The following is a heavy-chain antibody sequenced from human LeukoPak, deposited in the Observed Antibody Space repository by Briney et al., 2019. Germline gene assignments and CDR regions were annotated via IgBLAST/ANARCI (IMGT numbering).Heavy chain of an antibody. CDR1: GFSFSYYW. CDR2: IKQDGSEK. V-gene: IGHV3-7*01. J-gene: IGHJ5*02. CDR3: ARDAEVGTLFGVLSRYNWFDP. Sequence: GGSLRLSCAASGFSFSYYWMSWVRQAPGKGLEWVANIKQDGSEKYYLDSVKGRFTIPRDNAKKSLYLQMNSLRAEDTAVYYCARDAEVGTLFGVLSRYNWFDPWGQGALVTVSS. D-gene: IGHD3-3*01.